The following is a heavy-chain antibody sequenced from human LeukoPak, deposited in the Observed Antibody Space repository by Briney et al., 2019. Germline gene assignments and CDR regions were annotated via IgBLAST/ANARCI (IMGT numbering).Heavy chain of an antibody. Sequence: SETLSLTCAVYGGSFSGYYWSWIRQPPGKGLEWIGEINHSGSTNYNPSLKSRVTISVDTSKNQFSLKLSSVTAADTAVYYCSRTEYSSGWYDYYGMDVWGQGTTVTVSS. CDR2: INHSGST. J-gene: IGHJ6*02. CDR1: GGSFSGYY. CDR3: SRTEYSSGWYDYYGMDV. V-gene: IGHV4-34*03. D-gene: IGHD6-19*01.